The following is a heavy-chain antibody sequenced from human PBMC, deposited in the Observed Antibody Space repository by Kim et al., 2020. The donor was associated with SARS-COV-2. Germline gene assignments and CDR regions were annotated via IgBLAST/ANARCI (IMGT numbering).Heavy chain of an antibody. CDR3: AREVSITVSSP. J-gene: IGHJ5*02. CDR1: GYPFTDFY. D-gene: IGHD3-10*02. CDR2: INPGSGGT. Sequence: ASVKVSCRASGYPFTDFYIHWIRQAPGQGLEWMGRINPGSGGTKYAQKFQGRVTMTRDTSITTVYMELSRLTSDDTAVYSCAREVSITVSSPWGQGTLVTVSS. V-gene: IGHV1-2*06.